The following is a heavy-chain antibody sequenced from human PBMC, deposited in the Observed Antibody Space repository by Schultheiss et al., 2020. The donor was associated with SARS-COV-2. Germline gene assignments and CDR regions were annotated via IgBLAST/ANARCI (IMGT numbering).Heavy chain of an antibody. CDR3: AKQGQYDFWSGYSFPDY. CDR1: GFTFSSYG. D-gene: IGHD3-3*01. V-gene: IGHV3-21*04. Sequence: GGSLRLSCAASGFTFSSYGMHWVRQAPGKGLEWVSSISSSSSYIYYADSVKGRFTISRDNAKNSLYLQMNSLRAEDTAVYYCAKQGQYDFWSGYSFPDYWGQGTLVTVSS. J-gene: IGHJ4*02. CDR2: ISSSSSYI.